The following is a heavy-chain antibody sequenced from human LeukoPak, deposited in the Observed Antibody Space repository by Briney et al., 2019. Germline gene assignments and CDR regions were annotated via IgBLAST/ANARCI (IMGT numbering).Heavy chain of an antibody. J-gene: IGHJ4*02. CDR3: ARLPLSMSGYPPDY. V-gene: IGHV4-39*01. CDR2: IYYSGKT. CDR1: GGSVSSTSYS. D-gene: IGHD3-3*01. Sequence: PSETLSLTCTVSGGSVSSTSYSCGWIRQPPGKGLEWIASIYYSGKTYYTPSLKSRVIISVDTSKNQFSLRLNSVTAADTAVYYCARLPLSMSGYPPDYWGQGTLVTVSS.